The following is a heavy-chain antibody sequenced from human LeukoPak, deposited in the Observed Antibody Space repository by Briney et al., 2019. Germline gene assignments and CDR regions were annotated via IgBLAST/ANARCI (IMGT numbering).Heavy chain of an antibody. CDR2: FDPEEDDT. Sequence: ASVKVSCKVSGYSLTELSMDWVRQAPGKGLEWMGGFDPEEDDTVYAQKFQGRVTMTEDTSTGTAYMELSSLRSEDTAVYYCATNSGSYFLYWGQGTLVTVSS. CDR1: GYSLTELS. D-gene: IGHD1-26*01. CDR3: ATNSGSYFLY. V-gene: IGHV1-24*01. J-gene: IGHJ4*02.